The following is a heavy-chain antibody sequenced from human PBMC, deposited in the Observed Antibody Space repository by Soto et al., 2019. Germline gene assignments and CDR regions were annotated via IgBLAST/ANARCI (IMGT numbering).Heavy chain of an antibody. CDR3: EHRVRVVVTATPVFDP. CDR1: GFSLSTSGVG. D-gene: IGHD2-21*02. CDR2: IYWDDNK. Sequence: SGPTLVNPTQTLTLTCTFSGFSLSTSGVGVGWIRQPPGKALEWLALIYWDDNKRYSPSLKSRLTITKDTSKNQVVLKMTNMEPVDTETYYREHRVRVVVTATPVFDPWGQGILVTVSS. J-gene: IGHJ5*02. V-gene: IGHV2-5*02.